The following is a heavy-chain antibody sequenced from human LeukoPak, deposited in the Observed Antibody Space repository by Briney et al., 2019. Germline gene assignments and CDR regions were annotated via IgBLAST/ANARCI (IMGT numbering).Heavy chain of an antibody. V-gene: IGHV1-3*01. CDR1: GYTFTSYA. Sequence: GASVKVSCKASGYTFTSYAMHWVRQATGQRLEWMGWINAGNGNTKYSQKFQGRVTITRDTSASTAYMELSSLRSEDTAVYYCARFSLAYCGGDCYSWDAFDIWGQGTMVTVSS. CDR2: INAGNGNT. J-gene: IGHJ3*02. D-gene: IGHD2-21*02. CDR3: ARFSLAYCGGDCYSWDAFDI.